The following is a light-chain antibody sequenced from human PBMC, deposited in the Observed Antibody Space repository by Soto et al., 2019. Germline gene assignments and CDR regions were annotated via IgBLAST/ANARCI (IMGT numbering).Light chain of an antibody. V-gene: IGLV2-11*01. CDR1: SSDVGGYNY. J-gene: IGLJ1*01. CDR3: CSYAGSYV. Sequence: QSVLTQPRSVSGSPGQSVTISCTGTSSDVGGYNYVSWYQQHPGKAPKLMIYDVSKRPSGVPDRFSGSKSGNTASLTISGLQAEDEADYYCCSYAGSYVFGTGTKVTGL. CDR2: DVS.